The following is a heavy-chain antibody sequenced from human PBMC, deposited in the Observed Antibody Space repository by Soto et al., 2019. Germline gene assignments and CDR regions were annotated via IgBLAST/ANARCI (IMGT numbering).Heavy chain of an antibody. D-gene: IGHD2-15*01. Sequence: GGSLRLSCAASGFTFSSYAMSWVRQAPGKGLEWVSAISGSGGSTYYAASRKGRFTISRDNSKNTLYLQMNSLRAEDTAVYYCAKYCSGGSCYSGAFDIWGQGTMVTVSS. V-gene: IGHV3-23*01. CDR1: GFTFSSYA. CDR2: ISGSGGST. CDR3: AKYCSGGSCYSGAFDI. J-gene: IGHJ3*02.